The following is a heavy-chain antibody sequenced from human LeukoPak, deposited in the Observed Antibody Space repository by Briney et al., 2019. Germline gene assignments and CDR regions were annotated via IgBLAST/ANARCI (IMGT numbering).Heavy chain of an antibody. J-gene: IGHJ4*02. V-gene: IGHV3-23*01. Sequence: GGSLRLSCAASGFTFSSYAMSWVRQAPGKGLEWVSAISGSGGSTYYADSVKGRFTISRDNSKNMLFLQMDSLRAEDTAVYYCAKDFMGLGRFDSWGQGPLATVPS. CDR3: AKDFMGLGRFDS. CDR1: GFTFSSYA. D-gene: IGHD2-15*01. CDR2: ISGSGGST.